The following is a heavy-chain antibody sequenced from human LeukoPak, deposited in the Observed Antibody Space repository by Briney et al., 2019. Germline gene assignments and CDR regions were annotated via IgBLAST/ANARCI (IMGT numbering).Heavy chain of an antibody. J-gene: IGHJ4*02. V-gene: IGHV3-30-3*01. Sequence: GGSLRLSCAASGFTFSSYAMHWVRQAPGKGLEWVAVISYDGSNKYYADSVKGRFTISRDNSKNTLYLQMNSLRAEDTAVYYCARDYNDSSGYYGNFDYWGQGTLVTVSS. D-gene: IGHD3-22*01. CDR2: ISYDGSNK. CDR1: GFTFSSYA. CDR3: ARDYNDSSGYYGNFDY.